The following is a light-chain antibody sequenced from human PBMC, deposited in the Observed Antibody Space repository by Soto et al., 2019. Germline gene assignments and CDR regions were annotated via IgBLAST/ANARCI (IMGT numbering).Light chain of an antibody. Sequence: QSALTQPPSASGSPGQSVTISCTGTSSDVGGYNFVSWYQQHPGKAPQLMIYEVSKRPSWVPDRFSGSKSGNTASLTVSGLLTEDEADYYCSSYAGSNNHVLFGGGTKVTVL. CDR3: SSYAGSNNHVL. J-gene: IGLJ2*01. CDR1: SSDVGGYNF. CDR2: EVS. V-gene: IGLV2-8*01.